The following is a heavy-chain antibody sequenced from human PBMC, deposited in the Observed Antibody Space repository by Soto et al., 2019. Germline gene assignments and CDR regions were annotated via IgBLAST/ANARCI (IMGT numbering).Heavy chain of an antibody. D-gene: IGHD6-13*01. J-gene: IGHJ4*02. CDR1: GGTFSSYA. V-gene: IGHV1-69*06. CDR2: IIPIFGTA. CDR3: AREDLYSSSHTG. Sequence: ASVKVSCKASGGTFSSYAISWVRQAPGQGLEWMGGIIPIFGTANYAQKFQGRVTITADKSTSTAYMELSSLRSEDTAVYYCAREDLYSSSHTGWGQGTLVTVS.